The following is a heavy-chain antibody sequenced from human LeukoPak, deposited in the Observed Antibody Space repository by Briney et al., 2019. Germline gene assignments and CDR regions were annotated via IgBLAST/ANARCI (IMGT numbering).Heavy chain of an antibody. D-gene: IGHD5-12*01. V-gene: IGHV3-21*01. Sequence: PGXXLRLSCAASRFTFSTYSMKWVSQAPGKGREWVSYISDSSTYIYYADSVRGRFTISRDNAKNSLHLQMNSLRAEDTAVYYCARAYNGYDYFDYWGQGTLVTVSS. CDR3: ARAYNGYDYFDY. CDR1: RFTFSTYS. J-gene: IGHJ4*02. CDR2: ISDSSTYI.